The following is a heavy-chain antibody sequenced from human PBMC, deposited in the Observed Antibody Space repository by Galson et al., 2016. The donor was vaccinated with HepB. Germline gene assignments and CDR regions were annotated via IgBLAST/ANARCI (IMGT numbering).Heavy chain of an antibody. CDR1: GFTFSSYG. Sequence: SLRLSCAAAGFTFSSYGMHWVRQAPGKGLEWVAVISYDESSKYYGDSVKGRFTISRDNFKNTLYLQMNSLRGEDTAVYFCAKDLDSGYDPRPWGSWGQGTLVTLSS. D-gene: IGHD5-12*01. V-gene: IGHV3-30*18. J-gene: IGHJ5*02. CDR2: ISYDESSK. CDR3: AKDLDSGYDPRPWGS.